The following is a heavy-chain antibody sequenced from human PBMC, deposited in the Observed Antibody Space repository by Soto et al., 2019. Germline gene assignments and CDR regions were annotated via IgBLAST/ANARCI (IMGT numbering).Heavy chain of an antibody. J-gene: IGHJ6*02. CDR3: ARGGYSYGVVYYGMDV. CDR2: INHSGST. CDR1: GGSFSGYY. Sequence: PSETMSVTCAVDGGSFSGYYWSWIRQPPGKGLEWIGEINHSGSTNYNPSLKSRVTISVDTSKNQFSLKLSSVTAADTAVYYCARGGYSYGVVYYGMDVWGQGTTVTVSS. D-gene: IGHD5-18*01. V-gene: IGHV4-34*01.